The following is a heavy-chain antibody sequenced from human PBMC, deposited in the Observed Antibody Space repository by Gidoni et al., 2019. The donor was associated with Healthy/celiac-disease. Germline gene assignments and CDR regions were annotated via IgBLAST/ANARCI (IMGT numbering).Heavy chain of an antibody. D-gene: IGHD2-21*02. CDR2: ISMSGSSI. J-gene: IGHJ5*02. V-gene: IGHV3-11*01. Sequence: QVQLVESGGGLVKPGGSLRLSCAASGFTFSDSYMSWIRQATGKGLVWGSYISMSGSSIYLADSVKGPFTISKDNAQNSLYLQMNSLRAEDTAVYYCARDHLASYCGGDCYSAAGWFDPWGQGTLVTVSS. CDR1: GFTFSDSY. CDR3: ARDHLASYCGGDCYSAAGWFDP.